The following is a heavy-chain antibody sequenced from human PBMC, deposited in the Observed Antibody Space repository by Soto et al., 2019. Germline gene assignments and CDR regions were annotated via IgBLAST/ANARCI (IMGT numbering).Heavy chain of an antibody. CDR1: GYTFTGDN. CDR2: INPNSGGT. CDR3: ARDEPTTTGAFDI. J-gene: IGHJ3*02. Sequence: RVASGKASYIGSGYTFTGDNRHWVWQAPGQGLEWMGWINPNSGGTNYAQKFQGWVTMTRDTSISTAYMELSRLRSDDTAVYYCARDEPTTTGAFDIWGQGTMVTVSS. V-gene: IGHV1-2*04. D-gene: IGHD4-17*01.